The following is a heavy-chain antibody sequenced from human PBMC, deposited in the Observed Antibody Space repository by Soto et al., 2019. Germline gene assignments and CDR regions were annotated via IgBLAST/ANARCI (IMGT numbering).Heavy chain of an antibody. V-gene: IGHV3-33*01. J-gene: IGHJ6*02. CDR1: GFTFSVNG. CDR2: IWYDGRNK. D-gene: IGHD6-13*01. Sequence: QVQLVESGGGGVQTGRSLRLSGATPGFTFSVNGRHWVRQAPGRGLERVAVIWYDGRNKYYADSLKGRFTISRDNSQITLYLDVNSLRAEYTAVYYCARDRKLQQLGHYYCGMDVWGQGTTVTVSS. CDR3: ARDRKLQQLGHYYCGMDV.